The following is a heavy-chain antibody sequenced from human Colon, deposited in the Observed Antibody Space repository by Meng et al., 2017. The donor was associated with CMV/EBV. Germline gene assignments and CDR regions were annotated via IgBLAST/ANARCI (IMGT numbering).Heavy chain of an antibody. CDR1: GFSVSGNY. V-gene: IGHV3-66*02. Sequence: GGSLRLSCAASGFSVSGNYMNWVRQAPGKGLEWVSVIQSGGTTNYADSVRSRFSISSDDSKNTLYLQMNSMRCEDTAVDYCARGGPGVVTDQDVLDVWGQGTVVTVSS. CDR3: ARGGPGVVTDQDVLDV. D-gene: IGHD2-15*01. CDR2: IQSGGTT. J-gene: IGHJ3*01.